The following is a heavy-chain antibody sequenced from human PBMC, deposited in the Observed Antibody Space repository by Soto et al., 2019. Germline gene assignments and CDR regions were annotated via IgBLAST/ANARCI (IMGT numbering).Heavy chain of an antibody. CDR3: ARDRRYQLLPTLNYYYYYGMDV. V-gene: IGHV4-30-4*01. Sequence: PSETLSLTCTVSGGSISSGDYYWSWIRQPPGKGLEWIGYIYYSGSTYYNPSLKSRVTISVDTPKNQFSLKLSSVTAADTAVYYCARDRRYQLLPTLNYYYYYGMDVWGQGTTVTVSS. J-gene: IGHJ6*02. D-gene: IGHD2-2*01. CDR2: IYYSGST. CDR1: GGSISSGDYY.